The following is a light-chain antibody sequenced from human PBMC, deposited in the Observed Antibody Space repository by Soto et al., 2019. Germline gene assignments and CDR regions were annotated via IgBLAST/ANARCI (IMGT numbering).Light chain of an antibody. CDR3: QQYNNWYT. J-gene: IGKJ2*01. CDR1: QRVSSN. Sequence: EIVMTQSPATLSVSPGERATLSCRASQRVSSNLAWYQQKPGQAPRLLIYGASTRATGIPARFSGSGSGTEFTLTISSLQSEDFAVYYCQQYNNWYTVGQGNKLEIK. V-gene: IGKV3-15*01. CDR2: GAS.